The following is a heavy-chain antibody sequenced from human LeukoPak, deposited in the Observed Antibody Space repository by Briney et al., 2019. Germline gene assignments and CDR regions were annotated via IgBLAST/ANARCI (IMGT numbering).Heavy chain of an antibody. J-gene: IGHJ4*02. D-gene: IGHD4-11*01. Sequence: PGGSLRLSCAASGFTFSSYAMSWVRQAPGKGLEWVGRIRNKANRYTTEYAASVKGRFTISRDDSSDSLYLQMNSLKVEDTAVYFCVRVAADYDYWGQGTQVTASS. V-gene: IGHV3-72*01. CDR2: IRNKANRYTT. CDR1: GFTFSSYA. CDR3: VRVAADYDY.